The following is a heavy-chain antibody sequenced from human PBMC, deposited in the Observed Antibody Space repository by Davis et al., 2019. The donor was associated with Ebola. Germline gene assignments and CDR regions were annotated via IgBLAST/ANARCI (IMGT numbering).Heavy chain of an antibody. Sequence: MPSETLSLTCTVSGGSISSYYWSWIRQPPGKGLEWIAEIDHRGTANYNSSLKSRVTISVDTSKNQFSLNLISVTAADTALYYCAFVGVNTKGDARDIWGQGTKVIVSS. J-gene: IGHJ3*02. D-gene: IGHD1-26*01. CDR3: AFVGVNTKGDARDI. CDR1: GGSISSYY. CDR2: IDHRGTA. V-gene: IGHV4-34*01.